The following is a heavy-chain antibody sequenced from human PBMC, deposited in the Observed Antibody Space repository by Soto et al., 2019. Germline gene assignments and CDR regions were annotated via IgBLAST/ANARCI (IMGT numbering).Heavy chain of an antibody. CDR1: GGSISSSSYY. CDR3: ARQASSGWNLYYYYYGMDV. Sequence: SETLSLTCTVSGGSISSSSYYLGWIRQPPGKGLEWIGSIYYSGSTYYNPSLKSRVTISVDTSKNQFSLKLSSVTAADTAVYYCARQASSGWNLYYYYYGMDVWGQGTTVTVSS. V-gene: IGHV4-39*01. CDR2: IYYSGST. J-gene: IGHJ6*02. D-gene: IGHD6-19*01.